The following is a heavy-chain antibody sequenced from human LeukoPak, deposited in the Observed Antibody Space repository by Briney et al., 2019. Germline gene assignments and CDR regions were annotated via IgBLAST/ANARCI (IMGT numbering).Heavy chain of an antibody. Sequence: SETLSLTCTVSGGSISSSSYYWGWIRHPPGKWLEWVGSIYYSGSTYYNPSLKSRVTISVDTSKNQFSLKLSSVTAADTAVYYCAISPLTWFDPWGQGTLVTVSS. CDR2: IYYSGST. V-gene: IGHV4-39*01. CDR3: AISPLTWFDP. CDR1: GGSISSSSYY. J-gene: IGHJ5*02.